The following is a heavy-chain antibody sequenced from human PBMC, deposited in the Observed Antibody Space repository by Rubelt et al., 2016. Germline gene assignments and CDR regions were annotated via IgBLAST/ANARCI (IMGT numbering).Heavy chain of an antibody. V-gene: IGHV4-39*01. Sequence: GKGLEWIGSIYYSGSTYYNPSLKSRGTISVDTSKNQFSLKLSSVTAADTAVYYCARLKDYDFWSGYLTYPIRFDPWGQGTLVTVSS. D-gene: IGHD3-3*01. CDR2: IYYSGST. J-gene: IGHJ5*02. CDR3: ARLKDYDFWSGYLTYPIRFDP.